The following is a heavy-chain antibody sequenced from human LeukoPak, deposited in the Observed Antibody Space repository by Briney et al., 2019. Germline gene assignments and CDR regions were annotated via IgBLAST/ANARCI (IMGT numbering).Heavy chain of an antibody. J-gene: IGHJ4*02. CDR1: GFRFSSNA. CDR3: VAYDPLDY. V-gene: IGHV3-23*01. Sequence: GGSLTLSCAASGFRFSSNAMSWVRQAPGKALEWVSGISGSGGSTNYADSVKGRFTISRDTSKSTLYLQMNRLRGEDTAIYYCVAYDPLDYWGQGTLVTVSS. CDR2: ISGSGGST. D-gene: IGHD3-16*01.